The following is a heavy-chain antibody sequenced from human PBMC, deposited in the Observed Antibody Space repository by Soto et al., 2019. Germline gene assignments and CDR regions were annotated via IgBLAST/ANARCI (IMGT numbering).Heavy chain of an antibody. CDR3: ARLSNRNYGLSYFNY. Sequence: SETLSLTCTVSGGSVSSYYWSWIRQSPEKGLEWIGYIYYSGSTKYKPSLKSRVTISVDTSKNQFSLKVSSATAADTAVYYCARLSNRNYGLSYFNYGAREPRAPVS. D-gene: IGHD4-4*01. J-gene: IGHJ4*02. CDR1: GGSVSSYY. CDR2: IYYSGST. V-gene: IGHV4-59*08.